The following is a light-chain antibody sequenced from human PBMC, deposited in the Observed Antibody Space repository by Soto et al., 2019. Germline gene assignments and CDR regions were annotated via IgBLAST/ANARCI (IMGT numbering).Light chain of an antibody. CDR3: SSYTSSSTYV. V-gene: IGLV2-14*03. Sequence: QSVLTQPASVSGAPGQSIAISCTGTSSDVGGYNYVSWYQHHPGKAPKLMVYDVSNRPSGVSNRFSGSKSGNTASLTISGLQAEDEADNYCSSYTSSSTYVFGTGTKLTVL. J-gene: IGLJ1*01. CDR1: SSDVGGYNY. CDR2: DVS.